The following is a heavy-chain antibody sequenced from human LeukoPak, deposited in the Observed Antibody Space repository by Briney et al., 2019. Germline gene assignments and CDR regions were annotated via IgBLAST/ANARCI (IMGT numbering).Heavy chain of an antibody. Sequence: GGSLRLSCAASGFTFTNYAMHWVRQAPGKGLERVTVISKDGSHKNYADSVKGRFTISRDNSMNTLFLQMNSLRADDTAVYFCARDAYYSSGTYFDYWGQGTLVTVSS. CDR2: ISKDGSHK. CDR1: GFTFTNYA. V-gene: IGHV3-30*04. D-gene: IGHD3-10*01. J-gene: IGHJ4*02. CDR3: ARDAYYSSGTYFDY.